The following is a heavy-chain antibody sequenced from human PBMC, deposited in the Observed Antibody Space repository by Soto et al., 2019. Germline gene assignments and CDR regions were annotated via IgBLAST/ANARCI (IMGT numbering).Heavy chain of an antibody. V-gene: IGHV3-48*02. D-gene: IGHD3-9*01. CDR2: ISSSSSTI. Sequence: GGSLRLSCAASGFTFSSYSMNWVRQAPGKGLEWVSYISSSSSTIYYADSVKGRFTISRDNAKNSLYLQMHSLRDEDTAVYYCARGNDILTGPPRPPHWGYYYGMDVWRQGTTVTVSS. CDR1: GFTFSSYS. J-gene: IGHJ6*02. CDR3: ARGNDILTGPPRPPHWGYYYGMDV.